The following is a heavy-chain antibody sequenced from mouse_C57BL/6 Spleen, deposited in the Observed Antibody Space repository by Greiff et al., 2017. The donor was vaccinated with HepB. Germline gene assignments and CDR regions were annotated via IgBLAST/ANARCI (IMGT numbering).Heavy chain of an antibody. Sequence: QVQLQQSGAELVRPGASVTLSCKASGYTFTDYEMHWVKQTPVHGLEWIGAIDPETGGTAYNQKFKGKAILTADKCSSTAYMELRSLTSEDSAVYYCTRKEDYGSRGEDYWGQGTSVTVSS. CDR3: TRKEDYGSRGEDY. CDR2: IDPETGGT. D-gene: IGHD1-1*01. J-gene: IGHJ4*01. CDR1: GYTFTDYE. V-gene: IGHV1-15*01.